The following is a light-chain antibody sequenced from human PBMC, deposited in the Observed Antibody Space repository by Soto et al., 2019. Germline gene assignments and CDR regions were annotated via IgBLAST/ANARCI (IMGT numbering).Light chain of an antibody. CDR1: QIISSW. Sequence: DIQMTQSPSTLSASVGDRVTITCRASQIISSWLAWYQQKLGKAPKLLIYKASSLESGVPSRFSGSGSGTEFTLTISSLQPDDFATYYCQQYNSSPTFGQGTKVEIK. CDR2: KAS. CDR3: QQYNSSPT. J-gene: IGKJ1*01. V-gene: IGKV1-5*03.